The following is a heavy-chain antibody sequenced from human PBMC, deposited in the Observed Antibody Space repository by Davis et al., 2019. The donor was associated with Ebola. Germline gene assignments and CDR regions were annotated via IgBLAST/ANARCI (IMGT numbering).Heavy chain of an antibody. CDR2: IIPMFGTA. CDR3: ARVRYSSGWMRPSYGMDV. D-gene: IGHD6-19*01. J-gene: IGHJ6*04. Sequence: SSVNVPRKASGCTFSRNGIIWVRHAPGQGLEWMGGIIPMFGTAHYAQKFQGRVTMTTDTSTSTAYMELRSLRSDDTAVYYCARVRYSSGWMRPSYGMDVWGKGTTVTVSS. V-gene: IGHV1-69*05. CDR1: GCTFSRNG.